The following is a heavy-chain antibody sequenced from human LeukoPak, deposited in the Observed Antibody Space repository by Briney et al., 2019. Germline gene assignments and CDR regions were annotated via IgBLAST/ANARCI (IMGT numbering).Heavy chain of an antibody. CDR2: ISSSSTYI. J-gene: IGHJ4*02. CDR3: ARANSSSWYRPFDY. V-gene: IGHV3-21*01. Sequence: GGSLRLSCAASGFTFSSYSMIWVRQAPGEGLEWVSSISSSSTYIYYADSVKDRFTISRDNAKNSVYLQMNSLRGEDTAVYYCARANSSSWYRPFDYWGQGTLVTVSS. D-gene: IGHD6-13*01. CDR1: GFTFSSYS.